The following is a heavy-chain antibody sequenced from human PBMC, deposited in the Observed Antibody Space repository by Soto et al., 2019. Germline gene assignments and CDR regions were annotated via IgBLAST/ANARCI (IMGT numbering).Heavy chain of an antibody. V-gene: IGHV6-1*01. CDR3: ARTEATVTIRSYYYYYYGMDV. Sequence: SQTLSLTCAISGDSVSSNSAAWNWIRQSPSRGLEWLGRTYYRSKWYNDYAVSVKSRITINPDTSKNQFSLQLNSVTPEDTAVYYCARTEATVTIRSYYYYYYGMDVWGQGTTVTVSS. CDR1: GDSVSSNSAA. J-gene: IGHJ6*02. D-gene: IGHD4-17*01. CDR2: TYYRSKWYN.